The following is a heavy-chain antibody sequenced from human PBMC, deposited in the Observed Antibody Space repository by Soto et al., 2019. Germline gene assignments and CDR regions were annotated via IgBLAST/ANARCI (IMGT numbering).Heavy chain of an antibody. CDR1: GDSFTGYY. D-gene: IGHD5-18*01. V-gene: IGHV1-2*02. Sequence: GASVKVSCEACGDSFTGYYMHWVRQAPGQRLESMGWINPNSGGTNYAQKFQGGVTMTRDTSISTAYMELSRLRSDDTAVYYCARASDIRRRDTQGGNWFDPWGQGTLVNVSS. CDR3: ARASDIRRRDTQGGNWFDP. J-gene: IGHJ5*02. CDR2: INPNSGGT.